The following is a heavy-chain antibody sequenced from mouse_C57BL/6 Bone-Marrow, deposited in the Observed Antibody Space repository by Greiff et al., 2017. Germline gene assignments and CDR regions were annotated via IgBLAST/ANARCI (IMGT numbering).Heavy chain of an antibody. V-gene: IGHV5-12*01. CDR3: ASPLTTGYYYAMDY. CDR1: GFTFSDYY. J-gene: IGHJ4*01. Sequence: EVKLVESGGGLVQPGGSLKLSCAAPGFTFSDYYMYWVRQTPEKRLEWVAYISNGGGSTYYPDTVKGRFTISRDNAKNTLYLQMMRLKSEDTAMYYCASPLTTGYYYAMDYWGQGTSVTVSS. D-gene: IGHD1-1*01. CDR2: ISNGGGST.